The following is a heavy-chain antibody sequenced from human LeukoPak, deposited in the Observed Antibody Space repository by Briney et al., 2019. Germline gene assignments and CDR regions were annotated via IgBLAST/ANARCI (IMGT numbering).Heavy chain of an antibody. D-gene: IGHD2-2*01. V-gene: IGHV3-21*01. CDR1: GFTFSSYS. Sequence: GGSLRLSCAASGFTFSSYSMNWVRQAPGKGLEWVSSISSSSSYIYYADSVKGRFTISRDNAKNSLYPQMNSLRAEATAVYYCARDSRALIDYWGQGTLVTVSS. CDR2: ISSSSSYI. J-gene: IGHJ4*02. CDR3: ARDSRALIDY.